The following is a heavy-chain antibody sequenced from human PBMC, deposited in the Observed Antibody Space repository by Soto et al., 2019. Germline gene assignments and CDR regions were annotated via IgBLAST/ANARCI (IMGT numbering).Heavy chain of an antibody. V-gene: IGHV4-39*01. Sequence: SETLSLTCTVSGGSIRVQSYYWTWIRQTPGKGLEWVGSSYYSGTSYFNPALKGRVTISVDTSTTQFSLRLTSVTAADTAVYCFTRRYNWNDYDFDPWGQGTLVTVSS. CDR2: SYYSGTS. CDR3: TRRYNWNDYDFDP. J-gene: IGHJ5*02. CDR1: GGSIRVQSYY. D-gene: IGHD1-20*01.